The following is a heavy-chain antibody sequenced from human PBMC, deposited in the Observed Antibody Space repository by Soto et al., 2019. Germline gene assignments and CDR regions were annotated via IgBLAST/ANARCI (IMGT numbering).Heavy chain of an antibody. D-gene: IGHD2-21*01. CDR2: MNPNSGNT. V-gene: IGHV1-8*01. J-gene: IGHJ2*01. Sequence: QVQLVQSGAEVKKPGASVKVSCKASGYTFTSYDINWVRQATGQGLEWMGWMNPNSGNTGYAQKFQGRVTLARITSISTAYMEVSSLRSEDTAVYYCAGVRRDSDISWDFDLWGRGTLVTVSS. CDR1: GYTFTSYD. CDR3: AGVRRDSDISWDFDL.